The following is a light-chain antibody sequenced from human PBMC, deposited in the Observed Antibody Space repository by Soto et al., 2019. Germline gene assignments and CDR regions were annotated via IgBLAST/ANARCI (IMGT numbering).Light chain of an antibody. Sequence: EIVMTQSPATLSVSPGERATLSCRASQSVSSNLAWYQQKPGQAPRLLIYGASTRATGIPARFSGSGSGTEFTLTISSLQSEDFAVYYCQQYNNWPRGTFGQGTKLGIK. CDR3: QQYNNWPRGT. CDR2: GAS. J-gene: IGKJ2*01. CDR1: QSVSSN. V-gene: IGKV3-15*01.